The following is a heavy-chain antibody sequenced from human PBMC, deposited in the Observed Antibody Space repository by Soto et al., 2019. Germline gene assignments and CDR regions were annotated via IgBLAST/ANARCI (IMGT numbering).Heavy chain of an antibody. D-gene: IGHD3-16*01. V-gene: IGHV1-18*01. J-gene: IGHJ6*02. Sequence: QVQLVQSGDEVRKPGSSVKVSCKASGYIFVNYGIAWVRQAPGQGLEWMGWISPYSGNTHYASKVPGTLTMTTATSTSTAYMDLGSLPSDDTAVYYCALLANYVTPTPQDVWGQGTTVTVSS. CDR1: GYIFVNYG. CDR3: ALLANYVTPTPQDV. CDR2: ISPYSGNT.